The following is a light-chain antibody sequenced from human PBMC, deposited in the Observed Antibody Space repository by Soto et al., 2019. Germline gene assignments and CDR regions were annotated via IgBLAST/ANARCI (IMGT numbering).Light chain of an antibody. Sequence: EIVLTQSPATLSLSPGERATLSCRASQSVSSYLGWYQQKPGQAPRLLIFDASNRATGIPARFSGSGSGTDFTLTISSLEPEDFVVYYCQQRSEWPLTFGGGTRVEI. CDR3: QQRSEWPLT. V-gene: IGKV3-11*01. CDR1: QSVSSY. CDR2: DAS. J-gene: IGKJ4*01.